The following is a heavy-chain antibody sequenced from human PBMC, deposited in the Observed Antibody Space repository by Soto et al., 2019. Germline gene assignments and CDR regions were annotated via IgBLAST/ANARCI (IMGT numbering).Heavy chain of an antibody. CDR3: ARDRNIAAAYFDY. CDR1: GYSISSGYY. CDR2: IYHSGST. J-gene: IGHJ4*02. Sequence: PSETLSLTCAVSGYSISSGYYWGWIRQPPGKGLEWIGSIYHSGSTYYNPSLKSRVTISVDTSKNQFSLKLSSVTAANTAVYYCARDRNIAAAYFDYWGQGTLVTVSS. D-gene: IGHD6-13*01. V-gene: IGHV4-38-2*02.